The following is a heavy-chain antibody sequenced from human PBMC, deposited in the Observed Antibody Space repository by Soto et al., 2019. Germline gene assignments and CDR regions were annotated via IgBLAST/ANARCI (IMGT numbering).Heavy chain of an antibody. CDR2: IGRGGDR. D-gene: IGHD6-19*01. V-gene: IGHV3-23*01. CDR3: TKGGWESVCDY. J-gene: IGHJ4*02. CDR1: GFTFSSTA. Sequence: EVQLLESGGGLVQPGGSLRLSCTASGFTFSSTAMSWVRQAPGKGLEWVSGIGRGGDRHYADSVRGRFTISRENSNNPLYLQLNRVGAEDPALYVCTKGGWESVCDYWGQGTLVTVSS.